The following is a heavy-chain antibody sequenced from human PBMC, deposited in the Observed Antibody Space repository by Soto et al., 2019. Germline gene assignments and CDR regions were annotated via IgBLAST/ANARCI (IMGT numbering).Heavy chain of an antibody. J-gene: IGHJ4*02. CDR2: IIPILGIA. D-gene: IGHD6-13*01. CDR3: ARDPIAAAGTPY. V-gene: IGHV1-69*08. CDR1: GGTFSSYT. Sequence: QVQLVQSGAEVKKPGSSVKVSCKASGGTFSSYTISWVRQAPGQGLEWMGRIIPILGIANYAQKFQGRATITADKSTNTAYMELSSLRSEDTAVHYCARDPIAAAGTPYWGQGTLVTVPS.